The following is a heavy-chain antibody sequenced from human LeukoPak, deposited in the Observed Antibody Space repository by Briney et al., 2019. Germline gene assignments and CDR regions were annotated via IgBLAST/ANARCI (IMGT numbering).Heavy chain of an antibody. CDR1: GYTFSSYW. CDR3: ARLDIVVVPAAPYYYGMDV. Sequence: GGSLRLSCAASGYTFSSYWMSWVRQAPGKGLEWVANIKQDGSEKYYVDSVKGRFTISRDNAKNSLYLQMNSLRAEDTAVYYCARLDIVVVPAAPYYYGMDVWGQGTTVTVSS. CDR2: IKQDGSEK. D-gene: IGHD2-2*01. V-gene: IGHV3-7*01. J-gene: IGHJ6*02.